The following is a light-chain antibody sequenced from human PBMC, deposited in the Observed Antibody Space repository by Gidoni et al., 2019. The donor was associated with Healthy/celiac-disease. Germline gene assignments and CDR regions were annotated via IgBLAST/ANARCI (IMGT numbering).Light chain of an antibody. V-gene: IGLV4-60*02. J-gene: IGLJ3*02. CDR2: LEGSGSY. CDR3: ETWDSNTRV. Sequence: HPVLTQSSSASASLGSSVKLTCTLSSWHSSYIIAWHQQQPGKAPRYWMKLEGSGSYNKGSGVPDRFSGSSSGAERNLTITNLQFEDEADYYCETWDSNTRVFGGGTKLTVL. CDR1: SWHSSYI.